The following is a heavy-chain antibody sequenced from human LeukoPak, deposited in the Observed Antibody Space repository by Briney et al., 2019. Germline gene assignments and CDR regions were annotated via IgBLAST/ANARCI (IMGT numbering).Heavy chain of an antibody. CDR3: ARVMGATGAFDI. D-gene: IGHD1-26*01. CDR1: GFTFDDYA. V-gene: IGHV3-13*01. CDR2: IGTAGDT. Sequence: GGSLRLSCAASGFTFDDYAMHWVRQGTGKGLEWVSAIGTAGDTYYSGSVKGRFTISRENAKNSLYLQMNSLRAGDTAVYYCARVMGATGAFDIWGQGTMVTVSS. J-gene: IGHJ3*02.